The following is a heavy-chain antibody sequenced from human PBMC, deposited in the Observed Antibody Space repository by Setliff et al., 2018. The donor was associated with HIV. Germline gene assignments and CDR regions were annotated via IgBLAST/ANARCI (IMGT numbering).Heavy chain of an antibody. CDR2: IFYSGST. CDR1: GDSISSSSYY. J-gene: IGHJ4*02. Sequence: SETLSLTCTVSGDSISSSSYYWGWIRQPPGKGLEWTGSIFYSGSTYYNPSLKSRVTISLDTSKNQFSLKLSSVTAADTAVYYCARVARGGHSSRWYYFDYWGQGTLVTVSS. CDR3: ARVARGGHSSRWYYFDY. D-gene: IGHD6-13*01. V-gene: IGHV4-39*07.